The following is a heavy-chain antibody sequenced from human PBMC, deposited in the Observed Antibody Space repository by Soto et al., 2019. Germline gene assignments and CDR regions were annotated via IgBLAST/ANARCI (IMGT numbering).Heavy chain of an antibody. D-gene: IGHD3-10*01. Sequence: QVQLVESGGGVVQPGRSLRLSCAASGFTFSSYGVHWVRQAPGKGLEWVAVISYDGSNKYYADSVKGRFTISRDNSKNRLYLQMNSLRAEDTAVYYCAKTLWFGELSPIYGMDVWGQGTTVTVSS. V-gene: IGHV3-30*18. J-gene: IGHJ6*02. CDR2: ISYDGSNK. CDR1: GFTFSSYG. CDR3: AKTLWFGELSPIYGMDV.